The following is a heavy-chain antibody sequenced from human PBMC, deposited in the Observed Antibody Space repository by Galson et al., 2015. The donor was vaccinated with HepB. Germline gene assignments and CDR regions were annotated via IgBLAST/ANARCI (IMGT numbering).Heavy chain of an antibody. D-gene: IGHD4-17*01. V-gene: IGHV1-24*01. J-gene: IGHJ2*01. CDR3: ATRLYGDYGYFDL. CDR2: FYPDDGET. CDR1: GSTLTKLS. Sequence: SVKVSCKVSGSTLTKLSMHWVRQTPGKGLEWMGGFYPDDGETIYAQTFQGRVLMTEDTSTETSYLELSSLTSEDTAVYYCATRLYGDYGYFDLWGRGTLVTVSS.